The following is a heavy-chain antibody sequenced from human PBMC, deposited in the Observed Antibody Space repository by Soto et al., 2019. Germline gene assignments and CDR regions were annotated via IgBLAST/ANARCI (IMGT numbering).Heavy chain of an antibody. CDR2: ISYDGSNK. V-gene: IGHV3-30-3*01. Sequence: QVQLVESGGGVVQPGRSLSLSCAASGFTFSSSAMHWVRQAPGKGLEWVAVISYDGSNKYYADSVKGRFTISRVNSKNTLYLQMNSLRAEDTAVYYCARADYGGDYFDYWGQVTLVTVSS. CDR1: GFTFSSSA. J-gene: IGHJ4*02. CDR3: ARADYGGDYFDY. D-gene: IGHD4-17*01.